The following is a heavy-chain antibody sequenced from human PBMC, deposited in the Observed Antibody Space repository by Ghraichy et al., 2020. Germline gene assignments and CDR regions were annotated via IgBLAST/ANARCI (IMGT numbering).Heavy chain of an antibody. V-gene: IGHV3-53*01. Sequence: GESLNISCAASGFTVSSDYMSWVRQAPGKGLEWVSVIYSGGNTHYADSVKGRFTISRDNSKNTLYLQMNTLRAEDTAVYYCARFEQLAHFDYWGQGTLVTVSS. J-gene: IGHJ4*02. CDR3: ARFEQLAHFDY. D-gene: IGHD6-6*01. CDR1: GFTVSSDY. CDR2: IYSGGNT.